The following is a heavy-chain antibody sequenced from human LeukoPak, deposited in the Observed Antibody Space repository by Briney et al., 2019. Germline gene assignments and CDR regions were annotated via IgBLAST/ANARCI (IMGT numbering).Heavy chain of an antibody. CDR1: GFTFSSYT. CDR2: ISPTGIYT. Sequence: PGGSLRLSCVASGFTFSSYTMNWVRQAPGKGLEWAASISPTGIYTFYADSVKGRFTISRDNANNVLSLQMDSLRAEDTAIYYCVRDFLGESGAGGCWGQGTLVTVSS. J-gene: IGHJ4*02. CDR3: VRDFLGESGAGGC. V-gene: IGHV3-21*01. D-gene: IGHD3-10*01.